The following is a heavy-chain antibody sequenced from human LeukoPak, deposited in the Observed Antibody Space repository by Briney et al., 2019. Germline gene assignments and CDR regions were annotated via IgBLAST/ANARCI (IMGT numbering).Heavy chain of an antibody. Sequence: GGSLRLSCAASGLTFSDYWMTWVRQAPGKGLEWVANIKEDGSEKYYVDSVKGRFTISRDNAKKSLYLQMNSLRGEDTAVYYCAKTDTAMELDYWGQGTLVTVSS. CDR2: IKEDGSEK. CDR1: GLTFSDYW. CDR3: AKTDTAMELDY. V-gene: IGHV3-7*01. D-gene: IGHD5-18*01. J-gene: IGHJ4*02.